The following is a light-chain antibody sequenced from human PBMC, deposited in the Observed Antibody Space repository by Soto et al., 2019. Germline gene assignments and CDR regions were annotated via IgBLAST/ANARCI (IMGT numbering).Light chain of an antibody. CDR2: RAS. V-gene: IGKV1-5*03. CDR1: QSISPW. CDR3: QLYRSSPYT. Sequence: DIQMTQSPSPLSAYVGERVTITCRASQSISPWLAWYQKKPGKAPNLLIYRASNLQTGVPSRFSGSGSGTEFTLTINTLQPDDFATYYCQLYRSSPYTFGQGTKLEIE. J-gene: IGKJ2*01.